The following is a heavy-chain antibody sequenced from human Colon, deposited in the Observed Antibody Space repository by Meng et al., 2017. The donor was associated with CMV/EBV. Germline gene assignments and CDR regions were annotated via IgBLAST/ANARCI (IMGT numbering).Heavy chain of an antibody. J-gene: IGHJ6*02. CDR2: IKSKTDGGTT. V-gene: IGHV3-15*01. CDR3: TTGPIMYYDILTVPILNGMDV. D-gene: IGHD3-9*01. Sequence: SCAASGVTFSNAWMSWVRQAPGKGLKWVGRIKSKTDGGTTDYAAPVKGRFTISRDDSKNTLYLQMNSLKTEDTAVYYCTTGPIMYYDILTVPILNGMDVWGQGTTVTVSS. CDR1: GVTFSNAW.